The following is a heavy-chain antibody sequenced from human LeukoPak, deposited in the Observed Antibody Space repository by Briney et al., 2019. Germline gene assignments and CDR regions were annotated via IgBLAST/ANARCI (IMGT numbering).Heavy chain of an antibody. V-gene: IGHV4-61*03. CDR1: GDSISGYYSGYY. D-gene: IGHD3-16*02. CDR2: IYYSGST. CDR3: ARDLSLGIIDY. Sequence: SETLSLTCIVSGDSISGYYSGYYWSWIRQPPGKGLEWIGYIYYSGSTNYNPSLKSRVTISVDASKNHFSLKVTSVTAADTAVYDCARDLSLGIIDYWGQGTLVTVSS. J-gene: IGHJ4*02.